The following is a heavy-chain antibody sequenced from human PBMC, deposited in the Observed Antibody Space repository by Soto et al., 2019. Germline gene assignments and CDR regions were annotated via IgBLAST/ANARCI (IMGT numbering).Heavy chain of an antibody. CDR2: IIPIFGTA. Sequence: SVKVSCKASGGTFSSYAISWVRQAPGQGLEWMGGIIPIFGTANYAQKFQGRVTITADESTSTAYMELSSLRSEDTAVYYCARDAGGVVGANDFDDWGQGTLVTAPQ. CDR3: ARDAGGVVGANDFDD. V-gene: IGHV1-69*13. CDR1: GGTFSSYA. D-gene: IGHD1-26*01. J-gene: IGHJ4*02.